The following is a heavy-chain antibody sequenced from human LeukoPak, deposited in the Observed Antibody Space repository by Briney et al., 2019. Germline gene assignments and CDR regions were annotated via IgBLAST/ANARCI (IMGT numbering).Heavy chain of an antibody. V-gene: IGHV3-30*02. CDR2: IRYDGGNK. D-gene: IGHD1-26*01. Sequence: QPGGSLRLSCAASGFTFSSYGMHWVRQAPGKGLEWVAFIRYDGGNKYYADSVKGRFTISRDNSKNTLYLQMNSLRAEDTAVYYCARVIIWELRAFDAFDIWGQGTMVTVSS. J-gene: IGHJ3*02. CDR3: ARVIIWELRAFDAFDI. CDR1: GFTFSSYG.